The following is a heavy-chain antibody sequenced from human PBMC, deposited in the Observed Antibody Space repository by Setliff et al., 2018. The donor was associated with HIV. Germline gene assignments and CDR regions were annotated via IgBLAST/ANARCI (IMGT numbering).Heavy chain of an antibody. J-gene: IGHJ4*02. CDR3: AKYATPGPSRIFDY. Sequence: GESLKISCAASGFTFSTYAMTWVRQAPGRGLQWVSTIGSGGDTHYPDSVKGRFTISRDNSKNMLSLQLNSLRADDTAVYYCAKYATPGPSRIFDYWGPGALVTVS. CDR2: IGSGGDT. V-gene: IGHV3-23*01. D-gene: IGHD2-2*01. CDR1: GFTFSTYA.